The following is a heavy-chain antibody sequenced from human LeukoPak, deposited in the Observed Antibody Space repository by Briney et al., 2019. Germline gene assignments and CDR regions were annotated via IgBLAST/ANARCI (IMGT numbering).Heavy chain of an antibody. D-gene: IGHD3-9*01. Sequence: SETLSLTCTVSGGSISTYYWSWIRQPPGKGLEWIGYLYYSGSTHYIPSLKSRLTISADTSKNQFSLKLSSVTAADTAVYHCARDKGHFDVDYWGQGTLVTVSS. CDR2: LYYSGST. CDR1: GGSISTYY. CDR3: ARDKGHFDVDY. J-gene: IGHJ4*02. V-gene: IGHV4-59*12.